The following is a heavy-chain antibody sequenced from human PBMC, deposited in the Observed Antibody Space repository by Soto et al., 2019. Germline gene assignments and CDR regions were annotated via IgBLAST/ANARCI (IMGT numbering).Heavy chain of an antibody. CDR2: IYYSGST. CDR3: ARPQPRYCSGGSPGCFDY. V-gene: IGHV4-39*01. Sequence: QLQLQESGPGLVKPSETLSLTCTVSGGSISSSSYYWGWIRQPPGKGLEWIGSIYYSGSTYYNPSLKSRVTISVDTSKNQFSLKLSSVTAADTAVYYCARPQPRYCSGGSPGCFDYWGQGTLVTVSS. CDR1: GGSISSSSYY. D-gene: IGHD2-15*01. J-gene: IGHJ4*02.